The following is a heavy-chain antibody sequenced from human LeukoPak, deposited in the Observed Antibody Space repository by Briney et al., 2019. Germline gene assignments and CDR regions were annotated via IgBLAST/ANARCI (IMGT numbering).Heavy chain of an antibody. Sequence: GGSLRLSCAASGFTFSSYGMSWVRQAPGKGLEWVSAISGSGGSTYYADSVKGRFTISRDNAKNSLYLQMDSLRAEDMAVYYCARGGGGNLDYWGQGTLVTVSS. CDR2: ISGSGGST. CDR3: ARGGGGNLDY. CDR1: GFTFSSYG. J-gene: IGHJ4*02. D-gene: IGHD2-15*01. V-gene: IGHV3-23*01.